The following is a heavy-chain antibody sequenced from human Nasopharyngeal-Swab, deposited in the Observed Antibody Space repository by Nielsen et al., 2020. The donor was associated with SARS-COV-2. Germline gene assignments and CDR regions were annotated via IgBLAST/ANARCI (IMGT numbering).Heavy chain of an antibody. CDR1: GDRVSSTIAA. V-gene: IGHV6-1*01. CDR2: TYYRSQWYN. Sequence: SQTLSLTCAISGDRVSSTIAAWHWIRQSPSRGLEWLGRTYYRSQWYNDYAVSVRSRITISPDISKNQFSLHLNSVTPEDTAVYYCASFAQGSPSLYWGQGILDTVSS. J-gene: IGHJ4*02. CDR3: ASFAQGSPSLY.